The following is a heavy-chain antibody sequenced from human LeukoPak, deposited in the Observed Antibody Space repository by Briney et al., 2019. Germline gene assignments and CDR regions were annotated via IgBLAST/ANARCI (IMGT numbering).Heavy chain of an antibody. J-gene: IGHJ3*02. V-gene: IGHV3-21*01. D-gene: IGHD2-2*01. Sequence: GGSLRFSCAASGFTFSSYSMNWVRQAPGKGLEWVSSISSSSSYIYYADSVKGRFTISRDNAKNSLYLQMNSLRAEDAAVYYCARDCSSTSCPKGAFDIWGQGTMVTVSS. CDR3: ARDCSSTSCPKGAFDI. CDR2: ISSSSSYI. CDR1: GFTFSSYS.